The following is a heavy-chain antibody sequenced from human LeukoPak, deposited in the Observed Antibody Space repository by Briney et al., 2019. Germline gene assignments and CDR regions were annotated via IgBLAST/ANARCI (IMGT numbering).Heavy chain of an antibody. CDR1: GFTLGRYW. CDR2: SNSDGKIT. J-gene: IGHJ4*02. V-gene: IGHV3-74*01. CDR3: ARDHHDFWSGYPNY. Sequence: GGSLRLSCAASGFTLGRYWMHWFRQALGTGLVWVARSNSDGKITDYADSVRGRFTTSRDNTKNTVYLQMSSLRAEDTGVYYCARDHHDFWSGYPNYWGQGTLVIVSS. D-gene: IGHD3-3*01.